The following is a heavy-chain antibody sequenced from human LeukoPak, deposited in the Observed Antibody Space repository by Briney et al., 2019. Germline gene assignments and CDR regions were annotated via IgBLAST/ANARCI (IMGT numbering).Heavy chain of an antibody. D-gene: IGHD6-19*01. J-gene: IGHJ4*02. CDR3: VRYLSGWYYFDW. V-gene: IGHV3-23*01. CDR1: GFTFSTFG. CDR2: IPASGGNT. Sequence: GGSLRLSCAASGFTFSTFGMRWVRQAPGKGLEWVSTIPASGGNTYYADSVRGRFTISRDNSKNTLYLQINSLTAEDTAIYYCVRYLSGWYYFDWWGQGPLVTVSS.